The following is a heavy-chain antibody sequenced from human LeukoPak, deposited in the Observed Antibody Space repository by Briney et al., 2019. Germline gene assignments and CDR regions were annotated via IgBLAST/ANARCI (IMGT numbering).Heavy chain of an antibody. CDR1: GFTFSSHS. CDR3: ARVGGGNNHPLDY. V-gene: IGHV3-30-3*01. D-gene: IGHD4-23*01. J-gene: IGHJ4*02. CDR2: IIYDGTSE. Sequence: PERSLRLSCTASGFTFSSHSMHWVRQVPGRGLEWVALIIYDGTSEHYADSVKGRFTISRDNSKKTLYLQMNSLRAEDTAVYYCARVGGGNNHPLDYWGQGTLVTVSS.